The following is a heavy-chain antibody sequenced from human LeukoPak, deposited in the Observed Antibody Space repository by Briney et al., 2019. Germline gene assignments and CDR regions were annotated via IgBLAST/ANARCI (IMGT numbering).Heavy chain of an antibody. CDR3: AHYDDFWSGYSN. CDR1: GFSLSTSGMR. CDR2: IDWDDDK. D-gene: IGHD3-3*01. Sequence: SGPTLVNPTQTLTLTCTFSGFSLSTSGMRVSWIRQPPGKALEWLARIDWDDDKFYSTSLKTRLTISKDTSKNQVVLTMTNMDPVDTATYYCAHYDDFWSGYSNWGQGTLVTVSS. J-gene: IGHJ4*02. V-gene: IGHV2-70*04.